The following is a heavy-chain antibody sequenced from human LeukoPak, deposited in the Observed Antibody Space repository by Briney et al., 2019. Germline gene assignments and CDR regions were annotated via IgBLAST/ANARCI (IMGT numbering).Heavy chain of an antibody. V-gene: IGHV4-59*01. CDR1: GGSLRSYY. D-gene: IGHD5-18*01. CDR2: IYYSGST. Sequence: SETLSLTCTVSGGSLRSYYWSWIRQSPGKGLEWIGYIYYSGSTNYNPSLKSRVTISVDTSKKQFSLKLSSVTAADTAVYYCAESGYSYGYGWGQGTLVTVSS. CDR3: AESGYSYGYG. J-gene: IGHJ4*02.